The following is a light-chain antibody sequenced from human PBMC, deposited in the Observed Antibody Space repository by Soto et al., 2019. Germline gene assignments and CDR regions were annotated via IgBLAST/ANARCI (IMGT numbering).Light chain of an antibody. CDR1: QSVSSY. CDR2: DAS. V-gene: IGKV3-11*01. CDR3: QQRSNWPPIP. Sequence: IAVTQSPGTLSLYPGERATLSCRASQSVSSYLAWYQQKPGQAPRLLIYDASNRATGIPARFSGSGSGTDFTLTISSLEPEDFAVYYCQQRSNWPPIPFGQGTLLEIK. J-gene: IGKJ5*01.